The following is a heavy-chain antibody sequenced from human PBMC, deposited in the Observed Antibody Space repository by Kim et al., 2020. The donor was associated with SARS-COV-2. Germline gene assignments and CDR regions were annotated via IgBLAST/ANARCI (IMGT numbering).Heavy chain of an antibody. J-gene: IGHJ6*03. D-gene: IGHD3-3*01. CDR3: ARDKMGRMIFGVVTRGGYYYYMDV. CDR2: ISGSGGST. Sequence: GGSLRLSCAASGFTFSSYAMSWVRQAPGKGLEWVSAISGSGGSTYYADSVKGRFTISRDNSKNTLYLQMNSLRAEDTAVYYCARDKMGRMIFGVVTRGGYYYYMDVWGKGTTVTVSS. V-gene: IGHV3-23*01. CDR1: GFTFSSYA.